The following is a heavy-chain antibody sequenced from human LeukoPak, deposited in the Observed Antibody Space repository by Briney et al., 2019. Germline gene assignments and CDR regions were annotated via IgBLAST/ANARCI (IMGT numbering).Heavy chain of an antibody. J-gene: IGHJ4*02. V-gene: IGHV1-2*06. D-gene: IGHD1-26*01. CDR1: GYTFTGYY. CDR3: ARDSSGSHTHFDY. Sequence: GASVKVSCKASGYTFTGYYMHWVRQAPGQGLEWMGRINPNSGGTNYAQKFQGRVTMTRDTSISTAYMELSRLRSDDTAVYYCARDSSGSHTHFDYWGQGTLVTVSS. CDR2: INPNSGGT.